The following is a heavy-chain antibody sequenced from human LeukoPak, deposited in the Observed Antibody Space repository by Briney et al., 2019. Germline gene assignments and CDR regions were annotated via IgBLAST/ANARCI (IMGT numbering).Heavy chain of an antibody. V-gene: IGHV3-21*01. CDR2: ISSSSYI. CDR1: GFTFSSYS. J-gene: IGHJ6*03. D-gene: IGHD3-10*01. Sequence: PGGSLRLSCAASGFTFSSYSMNWVRQAPGKGLEWVSSISSSSYIYYADSVRGRFTISRDNAKNSLYLQMNSLRAEDTAVYYCARDSRYYYGSGSPPGAMDVWGKGTTVTISS. CDR3: ARDSRYYYGSGSPPGAMDV.